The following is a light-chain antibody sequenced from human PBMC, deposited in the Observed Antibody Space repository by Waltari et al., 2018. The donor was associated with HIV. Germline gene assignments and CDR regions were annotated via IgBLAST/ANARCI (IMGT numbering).Light chain of an antibody. CDR2: SNN. CDR1: SSNIGSNT. Sequence: QSVLTQPPSASGTPGQRVTISCSGSSSNIGSNTVNWYQQPPGTAPKLRIYSNNQRPAGVPYRFAGAKSGTSASLAISGLQSEDEADYYCAAWDDSLNGVVFGGGTKLTVL. CDR3: AAWDDSLNGVV. V-gene: IGLV1-44*01. J-gene: IGLJ2*01.